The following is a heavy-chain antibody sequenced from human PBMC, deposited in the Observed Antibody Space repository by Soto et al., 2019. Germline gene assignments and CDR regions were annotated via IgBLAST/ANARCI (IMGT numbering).Heavy chain of an antibody. V-gene: IGHV4-59*08. D-gene: IGHD3-22*01. Sequence: SETLSLTCTVSGGSISSYYWSWIRQPPGKGLEWIGYIYYSGSTNYNPSLKSRVTISVDTSKNQFSLKLSSVTAADTAVYYCARRRKWLGGYYFDYWGQGTLVTVSS. CDR2: IYYSGST. CDR1: GGSISSYY. J-gene: IGHJ4*02. CDR3: ARRRKWLGGYYFDY.